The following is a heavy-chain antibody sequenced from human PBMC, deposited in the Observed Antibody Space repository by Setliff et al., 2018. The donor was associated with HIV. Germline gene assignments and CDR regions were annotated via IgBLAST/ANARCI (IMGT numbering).Heavy chain of an antibody. D-gene: IGHD3-9*01. CDR1: GSTFSDYY. V-gene: IGHV3-11*04. CDR3: ASYRYFGYYMDV. J-gene: IGHJ6*03. CDR2: ISSSGSTI. Sequence: PGGSLRLSCAASGSTFSDYYMSWIRQAPGKGLEWVSYISSSGSTIYYADSVKGRFTISRDNAKNSLYLQMNSLRAEDTAVYYCASYRYFGYYMDVWGKGTTVTVSS.